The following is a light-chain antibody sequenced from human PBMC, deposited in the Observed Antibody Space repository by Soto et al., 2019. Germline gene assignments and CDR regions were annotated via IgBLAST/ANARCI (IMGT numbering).Light chain of an antibody. J-gene: IGKJ4*01. CDR1: QSVSSN. CDR3: HQYNKWPLT. V-gene: IGKV3-15*01. CDR2: GAS. Sequence: EIVMTQSPATLSVSPGERATLSCRASQSVSSNLAWYQQKPGQAPRLLIYGASTRATDIPARFSGSGSGTDFTLTIFSLQSEDFAVYYCHQYNKWPLTFGGGTKVEIK.